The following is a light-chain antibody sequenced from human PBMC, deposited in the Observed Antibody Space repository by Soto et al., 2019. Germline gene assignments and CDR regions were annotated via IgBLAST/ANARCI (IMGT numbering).Light chain of an antibody. V-gene: IGLV1-44*01. CDR1: SSNIGSNT. CDR3: AAWDDSLNGVV. Sequence: QSVLTQPPSASGTPGQRVTISCSGSSSNIGSNTVNWYQQLPGTAPKLLIYSDNQRPSGDPDRFSVSKSGTSVSLAISGLQSEDEAYYYCAAWDDSLNGVVFGGGTKPTVL. J-gene: IGLJ2*01. CDR2: SDN.